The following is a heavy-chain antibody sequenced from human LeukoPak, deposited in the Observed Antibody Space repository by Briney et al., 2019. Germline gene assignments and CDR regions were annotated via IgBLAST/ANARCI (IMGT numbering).Heavy chain of an antibody. D-gene: IGHD3-3*01. Sequence: GGSLRLSCAASGFTFSSYAMSWVRQAPGKGLEWVSAVSGSGGSTYYADSVKGRFTISRDNSKNTLYLQMNSLRAEDTAVYYCARGVLRFLEWLDYYYYMDVWGKGTTVSVSS. CDR2: VSGSGGST. J-gene: IGHJ6*03. CDR3: ARGVLRFLEWLDYYYYMDV. CDR1: GFTFSSYA. V-gene: IGHV3-23*01.